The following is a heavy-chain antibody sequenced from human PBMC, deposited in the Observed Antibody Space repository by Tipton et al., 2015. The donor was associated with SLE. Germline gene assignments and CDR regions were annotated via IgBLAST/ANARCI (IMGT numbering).Heavy chain of an antibody. D-gene: IGHD1-26*01. Sequence: TLSLTCAVSGYSISSGYYWGWIRQPPGKGLEWIGSIYHSGSTYYNPSLKSRVTISVNTSTNQFSLKLSSVTAADTAVYYCARPREWELLEFDYWGQGTLVTVSS. V-gene: IGHV4-38-2*01. CDR1: GYSISSGYY. CDR3: ARPREWELLEFDY. CDR2: IYHSGST. J-gene: IGHJ4*02.